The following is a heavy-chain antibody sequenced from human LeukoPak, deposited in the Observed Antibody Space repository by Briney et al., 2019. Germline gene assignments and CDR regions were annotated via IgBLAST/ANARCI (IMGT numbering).Heavy chain of an antibody. CDR2: ISTYNADT. J-gene: IGHJ4*02. V-gene: IGHV1-18*01. CDR1: GYTFTSYG. Sequence: GASVKVSCKASGYTFTSYGISWVRQAPGQGLEWMGRISTYNADTDYAQKFQGRVTMTTETSTSTAYMELRSLTSDDTAVYYCARDPGQYYDILTGYYTPYYFDYWGQGTLVTVSS. D-gene: IGHD3-9*01. CDR3: ARDPGQYYDILTGYYTPYYFDY.